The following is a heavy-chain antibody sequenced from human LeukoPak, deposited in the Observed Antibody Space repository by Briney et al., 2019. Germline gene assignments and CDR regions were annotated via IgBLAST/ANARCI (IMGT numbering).Heavy chain of an antibody. CDR3: ARDSEELATISYFDY. CDR2: IKQDGSEK. CDR1: GFTFSTYW. V-gene: IGHV3-7*01. D-gene: IGHD5-24*01. J-gene: IGHJ4*02. Sequence: GGSLRLSCAASGFTFSTYWMSWVRQAPGKGLEWVANIKQDGSEKYYADSVKGRFTISRDKSKNTLYLQMNSLIAEDTAVYYCARDSEELATISYFDYWGQGTLVTVSS.